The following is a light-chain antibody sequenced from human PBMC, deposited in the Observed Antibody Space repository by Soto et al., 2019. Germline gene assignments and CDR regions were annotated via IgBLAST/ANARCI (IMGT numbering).Light chain of an antibody. Sequence: EIVLTQSPGTLSLSPGERVTLSCRASQSVSSNYLAWYQQKPGQAPRLLIYATSSRATGIPDRFSGSGSGTDFTLTISRREPEDFAVYYCQQYGNSPRYSFGQGTKLEIK. J-gene: IGKJ2*03. CDR2: ATS. V-gene: IGKV3-20*01. CDR1: QSVSSNY. CDR3: QQYGNSPRYS.